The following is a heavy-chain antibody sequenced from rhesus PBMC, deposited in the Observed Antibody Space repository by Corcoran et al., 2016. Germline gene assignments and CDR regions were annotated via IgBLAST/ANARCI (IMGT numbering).Heavy chain of an antibody. CDR3: ARAPRGYYFDY. D-gene: IGHD3-34*01. J-gene: IGHJ4*01. CDR1: DGSISSNY. V-gene: IGHV4-173*01. CDR2: IPGSEGSV. Sequence: QLQLQELGPGLVKPSEILSLTCAVPDGSISSNYWNWIRQPPGKGLEWIGRIPGSEGSVDYNLSLKSRVTISTDASTNRFSLRLTSVTAAATAVYYCARAPRGYYFDYWGQGVLVTVSS.